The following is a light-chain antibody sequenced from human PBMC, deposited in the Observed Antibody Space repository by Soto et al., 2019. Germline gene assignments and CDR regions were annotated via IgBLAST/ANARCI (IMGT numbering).Light chain of an antibody. J-gene: IGLJ3*02. V-gene: IGLV2-23*01. CDR1: NSDVGRYNL. CDR3: CSYAPGSTWV. Sequence: QSVLTQPASVSGSPGQSITISCTGTNSDVGRYNLVSWYQHHPGKAPKLVIYEANKRPSGISERFSVSKSGNTASLTISGLQAEDEGHHYCCSYAPGSTWVFGGGTKVTVL. CDR2: EAN.